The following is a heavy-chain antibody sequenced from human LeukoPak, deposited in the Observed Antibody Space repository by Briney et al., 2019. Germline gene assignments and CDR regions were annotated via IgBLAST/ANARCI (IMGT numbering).Heavy chain of an antibody. D-gene: IGHD3-22*01. V-gene: IGHV1-69*13. CDR1: GYTFTGYY. CDR2: IIPIFGTA. Sequence: SVKVSCKASGYTFTGYYMHWVRQAPGQGLEWMGGIIPIFGTANYAQKFQGRVRITADESTSTAYMELSSLRSEDTAVYYCARDQAPYYYDSSGYPGAFDYWGQGTLVTVSS. J-gene: IGHJ4*02. CDR3: ARDQAPYYYDSSGYPGAFDY.